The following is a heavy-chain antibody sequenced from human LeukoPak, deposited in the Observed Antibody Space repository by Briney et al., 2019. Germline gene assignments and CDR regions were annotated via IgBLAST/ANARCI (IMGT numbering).Heavy chain of an antibody. CDR3: AKEEAYYDFWSGYGSFDY. V-gene: IGHV3-48*01. J-gene: IGHJ4*02. Sequence: GGSLRLSCAASGFTFSSYSMNWVRQAPGKGLEWVSYISSSSSTIYYADSVKGRFTISRDNAKNTLYLQMNSLRAEDTAVYYCAKEEAYYDFWSGYGSFDYWGQGTLVTVSS. D-gene: IGHD3-3*01. CDR2: ISSSSSTI. CDR1: GFTFSSYS.